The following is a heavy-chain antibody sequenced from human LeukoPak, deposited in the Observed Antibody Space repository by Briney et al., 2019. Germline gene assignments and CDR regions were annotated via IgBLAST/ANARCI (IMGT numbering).Heavy chain of an antibody. CDR2: IYYGENT. CDR1: GGSISSGPYY. CDR3: ARVRGRGDYSKRLDFDY. J-gene: IGHJ4*02. D-gene: IGHD4-17*01. Sequence: TETLSLTCTVSGGSISSGPYYWGWIRQPPGKGLEWIGNIYYGENTYYNPSLKSRVTISVDTSKNQFSLKLSSVTAADTAVYYCARVRGRGDYSKRLDFDYWGQGTLVTVSS. V-gene: IGHV4-39*07.